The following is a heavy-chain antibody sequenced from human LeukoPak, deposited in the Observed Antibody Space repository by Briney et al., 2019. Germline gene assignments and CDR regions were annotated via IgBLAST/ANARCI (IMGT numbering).Heavy chain of an antibody. Sequence: SETLSLTCTVSGGSISSSSYYWGWIRQPPGKGLEWIGSIYYSGRTYYNPSLKSRVTISVDTSKNQFSLKLSSVTAADTAVYYCATTMYGSGNYYNSDYWGQGTLVTVSS. J-gene: IGHJ4*02. CDR3: ATTMYGSGNYYNSDY. V-gene: IGHV4-39*01. D-gene: IGHD3-10*01. CDR1: GGSISSSSYY. CDR2: IYYSGRT.